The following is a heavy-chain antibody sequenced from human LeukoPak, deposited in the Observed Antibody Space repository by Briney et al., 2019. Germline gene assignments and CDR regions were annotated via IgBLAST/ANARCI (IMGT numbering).Heavy chain of an antibody. J-gene: IGHJ4*02. Sequence: GGSLRLSCAASGFTVSSNYMSWVRQAPGKELQWVANIKQDGSAKYYVDSVKGRFTISRDNAKNTLYLQMNSLRAEDTAVYYCARDRGPQYYYDSSGYPRGIWGQGTLVTVSS. D-gene: IGHD3-22*01. V-gene: IGHV3-7*01. CDR3: ARDRGPQYYYDSSGYPRGI. CDR2: IKQDGSAK. CDR1: GFTVSSNY.